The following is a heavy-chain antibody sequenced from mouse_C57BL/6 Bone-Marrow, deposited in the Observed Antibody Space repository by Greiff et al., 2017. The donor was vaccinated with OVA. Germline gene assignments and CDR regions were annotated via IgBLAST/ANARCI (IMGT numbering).Heavy chain of an antibody. V-gene: IGHV14-4*01. CDR2: IDPENGDT. J-gene: IGHJ3*01. D-gene: IGHD1-1*01. Sequence: VQLKQPGAELVRPGASVKLSCKASGFNIKDDYMHWVKQRPEQGLEWIGWIDPENGDTEYASKFQGKATITADTSSNTAYLQLSSLTSEDTADYYSTTDYYSSGTWFAYWGQGTLITVSA. CDR1: GFNIKDDY. CDR3: TTDYYSSGTWFAY.